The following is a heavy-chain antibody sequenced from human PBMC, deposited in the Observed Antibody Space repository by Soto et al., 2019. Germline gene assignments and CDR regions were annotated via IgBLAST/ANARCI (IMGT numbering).Heavy chain of an antibody. CDR2: ISSDGSST. Sequence: EVQLVESGGGLVQPGGSLRLSCAASGFTLSNYWMHWARQAPGKGLVWVSRISSDGSSTNYADSVKGRFTISRDNAKNTLLLQMTSLRAKDTAVYYCASVPYCSSSSCYSDFDSWGQGTLVTVSS. D-gene: IGHD2-2*01. CDR3: ASVPYCSSSSCYSDFDS. CDR1: GFTLSNYW. J-gene: IGHJ4*02. V-gene: IGHV3-74*01.